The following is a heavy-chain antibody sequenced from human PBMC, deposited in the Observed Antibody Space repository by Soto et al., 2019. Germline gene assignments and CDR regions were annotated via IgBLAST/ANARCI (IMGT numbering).Heavy chain of an antibody. CDR2: IYYSGST. Sequence: SETLSLTCTVSGGSISSYYWSWIRQPPGKGLEWIGYIYYSGSTNYNPSLKSRVTISVDTSKNQFSLKLSSVTAADTAVYYCARGFATTDAFDIWGQGTMVTVSS. V-gene: IGHV4-59*01. CDR3: ARGFATTDAFDI. CDR1: GGSISSYY. J-gene: IGHJ3*02. D-gene: IGHD4-17*01.